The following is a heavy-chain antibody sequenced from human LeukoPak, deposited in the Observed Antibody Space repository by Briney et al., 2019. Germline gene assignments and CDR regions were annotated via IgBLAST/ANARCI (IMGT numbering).Heavy chain of an antibody. Sequence: SVALSLTCNVSGASMSSNYWSWIRQPPGKGLEWIGYICHSGYTNYSPSLESRVTMSVDESKNQFSLRVHFVSAADTAVYYCASTRRAAVAGRFDSWGQGTLVT. J-gene: IGHJ4*02. V-gene: IGHV4-4*09. D-gene: IGHD6-19*01. CDR2: ICHSGYT. CDR3: ASTRRAAVAGRFDS. CDR1: GASMSSNY.